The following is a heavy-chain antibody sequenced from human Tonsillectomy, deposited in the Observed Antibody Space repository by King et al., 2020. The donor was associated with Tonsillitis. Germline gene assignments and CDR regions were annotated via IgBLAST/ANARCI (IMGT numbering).Heavy chain of an antibody. CDR1: GFSFRTYG. Sequence: VQLVESGGGVVQPGRSLRLSCAASGFSFRTYGMHWVRQAPGQGLAWVAVISYAERNKYYADSVKGRFTISRDNSKNTLYLQMNSLRAEDTAVYYCAKDYSDDSWWYFDLWGRGTLVTVSS. CDR2: ISYAERNK. J-gene: IGHJ2*01. CDR3: AKDYSDDSWWYFDL. V-gene: IGHV3-30*18. D-gene: IGHD3-3*01.